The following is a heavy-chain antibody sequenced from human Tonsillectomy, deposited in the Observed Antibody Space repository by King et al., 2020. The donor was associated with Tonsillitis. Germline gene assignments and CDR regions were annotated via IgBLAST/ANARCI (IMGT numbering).Heavy chain of an antibody. CDR1: GYTFTGYY. J-gene: IGHJ4*02. Sequence: VPSGAEVKKPGASVKVSCKASGYTFTGYYMHWVRQAPGQGLEWMGWINPNSGGTNYAQKFQGRVTMTRDTSISTAYMELSRLRSDDTAVYYCARNWGGYDLDPFDYWGQGTLVTVSS. CDR2: INPNSGGT. CDR3: ARNWGGYDLDPFDY. V-gene: IGHV1-2*02. D-gene: IGHD5-12*01.